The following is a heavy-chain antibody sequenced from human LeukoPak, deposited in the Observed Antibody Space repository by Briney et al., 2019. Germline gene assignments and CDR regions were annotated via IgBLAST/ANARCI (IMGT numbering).Heavy chain of an antibody. Sequence: ASVKVSCKASGYTVTGYYMHWVRQAPRQGLEWMGWINPNNGGTNYAQNFQGRVTLTRDPSINTAYMDLSSLRSDDTAVYYCTRSGIQGPGPVHYWGQGTLVTVSS. CDR1: GYTVTGYY. D-gene: IGHD6-13*01. CDR3: TRSGIQGPGPVHY. J-gene: IGHJ4*02. V-gene: IGHV1-2*02. CDR2: INPNNGGT.